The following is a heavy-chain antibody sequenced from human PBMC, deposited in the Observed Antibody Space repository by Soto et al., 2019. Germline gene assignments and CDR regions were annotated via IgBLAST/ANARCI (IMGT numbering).Heavy chain of an antibody. J-gene: IGHJ4*02. CDR3: SRLTWELDTRSTLDY. CDR2: ISANNENT. V-gene: IGHV1-18*04. D-gene: IGHD1-7*01. CDR1: GYPFTSYG. Sequence: ASVKVSCKASGYPFTSYGISWVRQAPGQGLEWMGWISANNENTKYAQFLQGRVTMTTDASTNTAYMELRSLTSDDTAVYYCSRLTWELDTRSTLDYWGQGTLVTVSS.